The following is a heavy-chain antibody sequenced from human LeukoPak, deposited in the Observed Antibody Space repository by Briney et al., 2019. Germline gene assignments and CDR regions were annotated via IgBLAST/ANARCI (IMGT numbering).Heavy chain of an antibody. J-gene: IGHJ4*02. V-gene: IGHV4-39*01. D-gene: IGHD4-17*01. CDR3: ARLRRNGDYYFDY. Sequence: SETLSLTCTVSGGSISSSSYYWGWIRQPPGKGLEWIGSIYYSGSTYYNSSLKSRVTISVDTSKNQFSLKLSSVTAADTAVYYCARLRRNGDYYFDYWGQGTLVTVSS. CDR1: GGSISSSSYY. CDR2: IYYSGST.